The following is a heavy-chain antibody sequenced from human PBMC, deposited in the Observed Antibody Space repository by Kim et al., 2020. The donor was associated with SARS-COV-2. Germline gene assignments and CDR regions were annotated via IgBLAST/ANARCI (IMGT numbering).Heavy chain of an antibody. J-gene: IGHJ4*02. V-gene: IGHV3-74*01. D-gene: IGHD3-16*01. CDR3: ARDLNGWGGVALDY. Sequence: AKSLKDRFTTYRDNGENALYLQINSLRVEDTAVYYCARDLNGWGGVALDYWGQGTLVTVSS.